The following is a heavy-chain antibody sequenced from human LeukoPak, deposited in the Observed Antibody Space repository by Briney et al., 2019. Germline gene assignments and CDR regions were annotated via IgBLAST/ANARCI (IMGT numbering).Heavy chain of an antibody. CDR1: GFTFSSYA. CDR3: AKPRAGRDYYGSGSYYKPDLSFDY. Sequence: PGGSLRLSCAASGFTFSSYAMSWVRQAPGKGPEWVSAISGSGGSTYYADSVKGRFTISRDNSKNTLYLQMNSLRAEDTAVYYCAKPRAGRDYYGSGSYYKPDLSFDYWGQGTLVTVSS. V-gene: IGHV3-23*01. CDR2: ISGSGGST. D-gene: IGHD3-10*01. J-gene: IGHJ4*02.